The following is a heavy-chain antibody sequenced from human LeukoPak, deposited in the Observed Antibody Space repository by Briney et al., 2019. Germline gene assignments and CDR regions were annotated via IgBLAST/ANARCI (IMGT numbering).Heavy chain of an antibody. CDR2: IYHSGST. CDR1: GYSISSGYY. J-gene: IGHJ4*02. V-gene: IGHV4-38-2*02. Sequence: PSETLSLTCSVSGYSISSGYYWGWIRQPPGKGLEWIGNIYHSGSTYYNPSLKSRVTISVDKSKNQFSLNLSSVTATDTAVYYCARGGVGDYWGQGTLVTVSS. CDR3: ARGGVGDY. D-gene: IGHD2-8*01.